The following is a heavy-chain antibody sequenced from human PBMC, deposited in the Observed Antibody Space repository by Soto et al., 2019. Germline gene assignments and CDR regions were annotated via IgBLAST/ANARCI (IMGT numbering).Heavy chain of an antibody. J-gene: IGHJ5*02. CDR3: ARWGPPRAVAGRYHWFDP. CDR2: IYTSGST. D-gene: IGHD6-19*01. V-gene: IGHV4-4*07. Sequence: PSETLSLTCTVSGGSISSYYWSWIRQPAGKGLEWIGRIYTSGSTNYTPSLKSRVTMSVDTSKNQFSLKLSSVTTADTAVYYCARWGPPRAVAGRYHWFDPWGQGTLVTVSS. CDR1: GGSISSYY.